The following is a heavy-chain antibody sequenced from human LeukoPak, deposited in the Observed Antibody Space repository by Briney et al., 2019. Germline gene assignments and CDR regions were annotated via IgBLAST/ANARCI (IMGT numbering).Heavy chain of an antibody. CDR1: GGSISSSSAY. V-gene: IGHV4-39*01. CDR2: IYYSKNT. D-gene: IGHD3-22*01. CDR3: ARSYYFDASGWFDP. J-gene: IGHJ5*02. Sequence: SETLSLTCTVSGGSISSSSAYWGWIRQPPGKGLEWIGSIYYSKNTYYNPSLKSRVTISADTSKNQFSLTLGSVSATDTAMYYCARSYYFDASGWFDPWGQGTPVTVSS.